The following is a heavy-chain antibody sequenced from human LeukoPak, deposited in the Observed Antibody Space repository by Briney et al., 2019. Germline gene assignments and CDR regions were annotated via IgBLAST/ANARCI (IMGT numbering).Heavy chain of an antibody. CDR2: IYSSGST. CDR1: GGSISGYY. D-gene: IGHD4-17*01. Sequence: LSLTCTVSGGSISGYYMRWVRQAPGKGLEWVSVIYSSGSTFYSDSVTGRFTISRGNTKNTMYLQMNNIRTEETAVLSYARVFKKGDYALGYWGQGTLVTVSS. J-gene: IGHJ4*02. CDR3: ARVFKKGDYALGY. V-gene: IGHV3-53*01.